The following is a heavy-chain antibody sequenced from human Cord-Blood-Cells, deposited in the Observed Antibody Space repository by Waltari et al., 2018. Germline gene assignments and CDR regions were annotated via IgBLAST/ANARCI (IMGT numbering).Heavy chain of an antibody. J-gene: IGHJ3*02. CDR1: GFTFSSYA. CDR3: ARSGYSSSWYFAFDI. D-gene: IGHD6-13*01. CDR2: ISYDGSNK. Sequence: QVQLVESGGGVVQPGRSLRLSCAASGFTFSSYAMHWVRQAPGKGQEWVAVISYDGSNKYCADSVKGRFTISRDNSKNTLYLQMNSLRAEDTAVYYCARSGYSSSWYFAFDIWGQGTMVTVSS. V-gene: IGHV3-30*04.